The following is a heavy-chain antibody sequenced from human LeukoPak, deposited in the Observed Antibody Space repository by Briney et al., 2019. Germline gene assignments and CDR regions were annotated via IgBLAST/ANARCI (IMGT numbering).Heavy chain of an antibody. CDR2: ISSSSSYI. V-gene: IGHV3-21*01. Sequence: PGGSLRLSCAASGFTFSSYSMNWVRQAPGKGLEWASSISSSSSYIYYADSVKGRFTISRDNAKNSLYLQMNSLRAEDTAVYYCARNGYSSGWLLDYWGQGTLVTVSS. J-gene: IGHJ4*02. CDR3: ARNGYSSGWLLDY. CDR1: GFTFSSYS. D-gene: IGHD6-19*01.